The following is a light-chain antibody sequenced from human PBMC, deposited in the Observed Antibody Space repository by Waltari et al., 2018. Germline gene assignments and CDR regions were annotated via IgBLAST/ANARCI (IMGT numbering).Light chain of an antibody. CDR1: QTVLYSSDNNNY. J-gene: IGKJ1*01. CDR2: WAY. Sequence: DIVMTQSPDSLAVSLGERATINCKSSQTVLYSSDNNNYLAWYQQKLRQPPKLLIYWAYARETGDPARFRGSGSGAAFTLTIGRLKAEDVAVFYCQQNYDTPRAFSQGTRVEIK. CDR3: QQNYDTPRA. V-gene: IGKV4-1*01.